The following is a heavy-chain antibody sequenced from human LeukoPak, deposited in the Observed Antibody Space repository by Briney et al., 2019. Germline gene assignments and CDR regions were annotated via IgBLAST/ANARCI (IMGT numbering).Heavy chain of an antibody. D-gene: IGHD2-2*01. J-gene: IGHJ5*02. CDR2: IYYSGST. CDR1: GGSISSGGYY. V-gene: IGHV4-31*03. CDR3: ATGYCSSTSCPHNWFDP. Sequence: SQTLSLTCTVSGGSISSGGYYWSWIRQHPGKGLEWIGYIYYSGSTYYNPSLKSRVTISVDTSKNQSSLKLSSVTAADAAVYYCATGYCSSTSCPHNWFDPWGQGTLVTVSS.